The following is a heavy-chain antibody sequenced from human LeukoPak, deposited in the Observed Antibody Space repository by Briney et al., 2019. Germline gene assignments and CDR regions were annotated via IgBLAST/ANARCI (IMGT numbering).Heavy chain of an antibody. J-gene: IGHJ3*02. D-gene: IGHD3-10*01. CDR1: GFTFSSYE. CDR2: IYSGGST. V-gene: IGHV3-53*01. Sequence: GGSLRLSCAASGFTFSSYEMNWVRQAPGKGLEWVSVIYSGGSTYYADSVKGRFTISRDKSKNTLYLQMNSLRAEDTAVYYCASAYNYASGSFDIWGQGTMVTVSS. CDR3: ASAYNYASGSFDI.